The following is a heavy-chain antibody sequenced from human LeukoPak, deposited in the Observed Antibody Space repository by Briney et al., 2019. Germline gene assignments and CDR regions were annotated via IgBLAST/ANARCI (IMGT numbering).Heavy chain of an antibody. CDR2: ISSSSSYI. D-gene: IGHD6-13*01. CDR1: GFTFSSYS. V-gene: IGHV3-21*01. Sequence: KPGGSLRLSCAASGFTFSSYSMNWVRQAPGKGLEWVSSISSSSSYIYYADSVKGRFTISRDNAKNSLYLQMNSLRAEDTAVYYCARDSAVAAAGVNDAFDIWGQGTMVTVSS. J-gene: IGHJ3*02. CDR3: ARDSAVAAAGVNDAFDI.